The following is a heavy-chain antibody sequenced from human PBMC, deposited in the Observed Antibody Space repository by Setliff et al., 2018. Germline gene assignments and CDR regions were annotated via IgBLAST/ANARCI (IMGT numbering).Heavy chain of an antibody. D-gene: IGHD5-12*01. J-gene: IGHJ6*03. Sequence: TLSLTCSVLGDSLSSGTQYWAWIRQPPGKGLEWIGNINYSGSTYYNPSLKSRVTMSVDASKSQVSLKVTSVTAEDTAVYYCAKVDIDYIMTRDNTWQYLFYMDVWGRGTTVTVSS. CDR1: GDSLSSGTQY. V-gene: IGHV4-39*01. CDR3: AKVDIDYIMTRDNTWQYLFYMDV. CDR2: INYSGST.